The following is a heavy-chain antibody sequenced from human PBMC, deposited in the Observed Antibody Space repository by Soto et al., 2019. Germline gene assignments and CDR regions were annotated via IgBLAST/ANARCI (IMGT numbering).Heavy chain of an antibody. V-gene: IGHV3-33*01. J-gene: IGHJ4*02. D-gene: IGHD3-22*01. CDR1: GFTFISYG. CDR2: IWYDGSNK. CDR3: ARDRPYYYDSSGSLARDFDY. Sequence: PGGSLRLSCAASGFTFISYGMHWVRQAPGKGLEWVAVIWYDGSNKYYADSVKGRFTISRDNSKNTLYLQMNSLRAEDTAVYYCARDRPYYYDSSGSLARDFDYWGQGTLVTVSS.